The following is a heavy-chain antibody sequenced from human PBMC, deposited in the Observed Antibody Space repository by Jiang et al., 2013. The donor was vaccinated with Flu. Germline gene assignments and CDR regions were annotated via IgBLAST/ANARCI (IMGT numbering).Heavy chain of an antibody. CDR1: TSYG. CDR2: ISAYNGNT. V-gene: IGHV1-18*01. D-gene: IGHD2-2*01. J-gene: IGHJ6*02. Sequence: TSYGISWVRQAPGQGLEWMGWISAYNGNTNYAQKLQGRVTMTTDTSTSTAYMELRSLRSDDTAVYYCARDAAYIVVVPAAHYYYYGMDVWGQGTTVTVSS. CDR3: ARDAAYIVVVPAAHYYYYGMDV.